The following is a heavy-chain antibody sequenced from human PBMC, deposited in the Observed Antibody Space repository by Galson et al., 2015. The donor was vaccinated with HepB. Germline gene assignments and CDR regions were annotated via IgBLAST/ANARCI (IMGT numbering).Heavy chain of an antibody. D-gene: IGHD2-15*01. CDR1: GYTFTSYY. V-gene: IGHV1-46*03. CDR3: ARSGGGYCSGGSCYPKYYFDY. Sequence: SVKVSCKASGYTFTSYYMHWVRQAPGQGLEWMGIINPSGGSTSYAQKFQGRVTMTRDTSTSTVYMELSSLRSEDTAVYYCARSGGGYCSGGSCYPKYYFDYWGQGTLVTVSS. CDR2: INPSGGST. J-gene: IGHJ4*02.